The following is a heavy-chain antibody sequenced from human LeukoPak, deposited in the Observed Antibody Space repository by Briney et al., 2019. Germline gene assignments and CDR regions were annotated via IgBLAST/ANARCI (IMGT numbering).Heavy chain of an antibody. CDR1: GGSISSSHYY. J-gene: IGHJ4*01. V-gene: IGHV4-39*01. CDR2: IYYSGNT. D-gene: IGHD3-16*01. Sequence: SETLSLTCTVSGGSISSSHYYWVCVRRAPGKGLEWIGSIYYSGNTYYNPSLKSRVTLSVDTSKNQFSLKVSSVTAAETAVYYCARQTSSYDVVNRLRTYHFDNWGRGTLVTVSS. CDR3: ARQTSSYDVVNRLRTYHFDN.